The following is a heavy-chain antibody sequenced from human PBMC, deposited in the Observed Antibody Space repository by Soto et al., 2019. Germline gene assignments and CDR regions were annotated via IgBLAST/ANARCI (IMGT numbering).Heavy chain of an antibody. J-gene: IGHJ4*02. V-gene: IGHV1-18*01. CDR1: GYAFTTYG. CDR2: ISAHNGNT. Sequence: QVHLVQSGAEVKKPGASVKVSCKGSGYAFTTYGITWVRQAPGQGLEWMGWISAHNGNTNYAQKLQGRVTVTRDTSPSTAYMELMTLISDATAVYYCATGRYGDYWGQRALVTVSS. CDR3: ATGRYGDY. D-gene: IGHD1-1*01.